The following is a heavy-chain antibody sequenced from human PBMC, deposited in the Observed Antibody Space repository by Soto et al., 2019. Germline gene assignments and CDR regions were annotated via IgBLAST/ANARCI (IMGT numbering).Heavy chain of an antibody. CDR2: INHSGST. J-gene: IGHJ5*02. CDR1: CGSFIGYY. D-gene: IGHD2-2*01. V-gene: IGHV4-34*01. CDR3: ARAGAVIVVVPAAKRNWFDP. Sequence: SETLSLTCAFYCGSFIGYYWSWIRQPPGKGLEWIGEINHSGSTNYNPSLKSRVTISVDTSKNQFSLKLSSVTAADTAVYYCARAGAVIVVVPAAKRNWFDPWGQGTLVTVSS.